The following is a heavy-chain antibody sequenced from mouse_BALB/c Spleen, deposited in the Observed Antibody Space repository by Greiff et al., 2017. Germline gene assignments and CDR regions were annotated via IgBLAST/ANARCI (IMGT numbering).Heavy chain of an antibody. CDR3: ARGEGFIRGYFDV. CDR1: GFTFSDYY. D-gene: IGHD1-1*01. J-gene: IGHJ1*01. V-gene: IGHV5-4*02. Sequence: EVKLVESGGGLVKPGGSLKLSCAASGFTFSDYYMYWVRQTPEKRLEWVATISDGGSYTYYPDSVKGRFTISRDNAKNNLYLQMSSLKSEDTAMYYCARGEGFIRGYFDVWGAGTTVTVSS. CDR2: ISDGGSYT.